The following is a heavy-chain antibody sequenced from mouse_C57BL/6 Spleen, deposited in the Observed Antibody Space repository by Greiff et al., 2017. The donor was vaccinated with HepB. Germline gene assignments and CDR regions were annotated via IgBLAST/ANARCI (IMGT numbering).Heavy chain of an antibody. Sequence: VQLQQPGAELVKPGASVKLSCKASGYTFTSYWMQWVKQRPGQGLEWIGEIDPSDSYTNYNQKFKGKATLTVDTSSSTAYMQLSSLTSEDSAVYYCARGENGYLSYWYFDVWGTGTTVTVSS. D-gene: IGHD2-3*01. J-gene: IGHJ1*03. CDR2: IDPSDSYT. V-gene: IGHV1-50*01. CDR3: ARGENGYLSYWYFDV. CDR1: GYTFTSYW.